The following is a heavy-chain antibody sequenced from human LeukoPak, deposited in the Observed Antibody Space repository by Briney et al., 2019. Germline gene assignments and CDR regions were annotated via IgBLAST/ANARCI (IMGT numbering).Heavy chain of an antibody. CDR1: GGSISSGDYY. CDR2: IYYTGST. J-gene: IGHJ4*02. D-gene: IGHD1-26*01. CDR3: AREVVVGATDY. Sequence: SQTLSLTCTVSGGSISSGDYYWSWIRQSPGKGLEWIGYIYYTGSTYYNPSLKSRVTISVDTSKNQFSLKLSSVTAADTAVYYCAREVVVGATDYWGQGTLVTVSS. V-gene: IGHV4-30-4*01.